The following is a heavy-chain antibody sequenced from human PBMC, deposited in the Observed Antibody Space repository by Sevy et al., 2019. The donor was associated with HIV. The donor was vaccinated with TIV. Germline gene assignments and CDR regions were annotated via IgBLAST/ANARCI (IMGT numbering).Heavy chain of an antibody. CDR3: XXXXXGXYYYGMDV. CDR2: IYYSGST. V-gene: IGHV4-61*01. Sequence: SETLSLTCTVSGGSVSSGSYYWSWIRQPPGKGLEWIGYIYYSGSTNYNPSLKSRVTISVDTSKNQFSLKLSSVTAAXXXXYYXXXXXXGXYYYGMDVWGQGTTVTVSS. CDR1: GGSVSSGSYY. D-gene: IGHD3-16*01. J-gene: IGHJ6*02.